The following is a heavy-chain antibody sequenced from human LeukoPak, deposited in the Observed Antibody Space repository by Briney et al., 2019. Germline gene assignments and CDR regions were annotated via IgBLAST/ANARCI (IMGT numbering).Heavy chain of an antibody. V-gene: IGHV1-46*01. D-gene: IGHD1-14*01. CDR2: INPSGGST. Sequence: ASVKVSCKASGYTFTSYYLLWVRQAPGQGLEWMGIINPSGGSTSYAQKFQGRVTMTRDMSTSTVYMELSSLRSEDTAVYYCARGFSPEDAFDIWGQGTMVTVSS. J-gene: IGHJ3*02. CDR3: ARGFSPEDAFDI. CDR1: GYTFTSYY.